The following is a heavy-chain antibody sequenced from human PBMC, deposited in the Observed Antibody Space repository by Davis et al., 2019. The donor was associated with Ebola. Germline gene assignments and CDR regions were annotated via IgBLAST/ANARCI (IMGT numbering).Heavy chain of an antibody. D-gene: IGHD6-13*01. V-gene: IGHV3-48*01. CDR2: ISSSSSTI. J-gene: IGHJ4*02. Sequence: GGSLRLSCAASGFTFSHYWMHWVRQAPGKGLEWVSYISSSSSTIYYADSVKGRFTISRDNAKNSLYLQMNSLRAEDTAVYYCASGPGIAAAGQMRIDYWGQGTLVTVSS. CDR3: ASGPGIAAAGQMRIDY. CDR1: GFTFSHYW.